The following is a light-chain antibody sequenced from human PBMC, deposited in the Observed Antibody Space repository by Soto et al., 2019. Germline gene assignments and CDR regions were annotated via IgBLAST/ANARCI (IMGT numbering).Light chain of an antibody. Sequence: QAVVTQPASVSGSPGQSITISCTGTSSDVVGYNHVSWHQHHPGKAPKLMIYEVSNRPSGVSDRFSGSKSGDTASLTISGLQAEDEADYYCSSYTSSSTRVFGTGTKLPVL. V-gene: IGLV2-14*01. CDR3: SSYTSSSTRV. J-gene: IGLJ1*01. CDR2: EVS. CDR1: SSDVVGYNH.